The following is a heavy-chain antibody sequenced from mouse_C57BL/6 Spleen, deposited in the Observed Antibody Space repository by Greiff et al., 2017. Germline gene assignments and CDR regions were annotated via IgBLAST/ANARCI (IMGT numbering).Heavy chain of an antibody. D-gene: IGHD1-1*01. V-gene: IGHV1-69*01. CDR1: GYTFTSYW. J-gene: IGHJ2*01. Sequence: QVQLQQPGAELVMPGASVKLSCKASGYTFTSYWMHWVKQRPGQGLEWIGEIDPSDSYTNYNQKFKGKSTLTVDKSSSTAYMQLSSLTSEDSAVYYCARSYYGSTSCYFDDWGPGTTLTVSS. CDR2: IDPSDSYT. CDR3: ARSYYGSTSCYFDD.